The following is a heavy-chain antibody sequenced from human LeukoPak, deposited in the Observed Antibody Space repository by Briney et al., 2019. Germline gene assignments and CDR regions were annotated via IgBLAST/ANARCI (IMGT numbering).Heavy chain of an antibody. D-gene: IGHD6-19*01. CDR2: IGSSGTTI. CDR1: GFTFSIYE. J-gene: IGHJ4*02. V-gene: IGHV3-48*03. CDR3: ALLAVASDFDY. Sequence: GGSLRLSCAVSGFTFSIYEMNWVRQAPGKGLEWVSNIGSSGTTIYYADSVKGRFSISRDNAKNSLYLQMNSLRADDTAVCYCALLAVASDFDYWGQGALVTVSS.